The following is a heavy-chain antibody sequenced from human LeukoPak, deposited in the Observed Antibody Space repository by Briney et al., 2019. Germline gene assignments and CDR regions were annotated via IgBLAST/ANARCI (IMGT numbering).Heavy chain of an antibody. V-gene: IGHV1-24*01. CDR1: GYTLTELS. J-gene: IGHJ4*02. Sequence: GASVKVSCKVSGYTLTELSMHWVRQAPGKGLEWMGGFDPEDGETIYAQKFQGRVTMTEDTSTDTAYVELSSLRSEDTAVYYCATQQGFYDSSGYYLYYWGQGTLVTVSS. CDR3: ATQQGFYDSSGYYLYY. D-gene: IGHD3-22*01. CDR2: FDPEDGET.